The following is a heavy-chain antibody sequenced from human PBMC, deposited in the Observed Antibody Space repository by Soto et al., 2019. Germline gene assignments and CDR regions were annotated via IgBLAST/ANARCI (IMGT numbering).Heavy chain of an antibody. V-gene: IGHV3-48*02. D-gene: IGHD1-26*01. CDR1: GFTFSTFS. CDR3: ARDGATTGHWDF. CDR2: ISTSSATI. Sequence: EVQLVDSGGGLVQPGGSLRLSCAASGFTFSTFSMNWVRQAPGKGLEWISYISTSSATIHYADSVKGRFTISRDNAKNSLYLQMNSLRDEDTVVYYCARDGATTGHWDFWGQGTLVTVSS. J-gene: IGHJ4*02.